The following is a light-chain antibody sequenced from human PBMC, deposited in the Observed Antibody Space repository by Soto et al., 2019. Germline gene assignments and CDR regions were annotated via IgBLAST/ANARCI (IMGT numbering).Light chain of an antibody. CDR2: RNN. J-gene: IGLJ2*01. CDR1: SYNIESNF. V-gene: IGLV1-47*01. Sequence: QSVLTQPPSASGTPGQRVTISCSGSSYNIESNFVYWYQQFPGTAPRLLIYRNNQRPSAVPDRFSGSMSATSASLAISALRSEDEADYYCTVWDDSLRGRLFGGWTKRTVL. CDR3: TVWDDSLRGRL.